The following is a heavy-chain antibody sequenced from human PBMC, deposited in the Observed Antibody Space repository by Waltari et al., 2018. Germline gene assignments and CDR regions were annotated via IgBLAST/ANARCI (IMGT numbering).Heavy chain of an antibody. CDR3: ARGPPDIVVVPAPPDY. CDR1: VGSFSGSY. D-gene: IGHD2-2*01. J-gene: IGHJ4*02. CDR2: INHSGST. Sequence: QVQLQQWGAGLLKPSETLSLTCAVYVGSFSGSYWRWLRHPPGKGLEWMGAINHSGSTNYNTSLKSRVTISVDTSTNQFSLKLSSVTAADTAVYYCARGPPDIVVVPAPPDYWGQGTLVTVSS. V-gene: IGHV4-34*01.